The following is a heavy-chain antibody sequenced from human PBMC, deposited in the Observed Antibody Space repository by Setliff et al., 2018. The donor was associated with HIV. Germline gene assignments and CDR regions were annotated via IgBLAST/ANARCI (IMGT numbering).Heavy chain of an antibody. Sequence: GASVKVSCKASGGTVTTYSINWVRRAPGQGLEWMGGIIPLFGTTTYAQKFQGRVTITADQSTSTAYMELSSLRSEDTAVYYCARAYDTLSGYYDYWGQGTLVTVSS. CDR1: GGTVTTYS. CDR2: IIPLFGTT. D-gene: IGHD3-9*01. J-gene: IGHJ4*02. CDR3: ARAYDTLSGYYDY. V-gene: IGHV1-69*13.